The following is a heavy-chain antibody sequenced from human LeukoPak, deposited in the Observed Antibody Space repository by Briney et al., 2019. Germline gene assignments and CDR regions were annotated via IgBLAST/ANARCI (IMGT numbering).Heavy chain of an antibody. V-gene: IGHV4-31*03. J-gene: IGHJ4*02. CDR3: ARSADLCSGGSCPPYVFDY. D-gene: IGHD2-15*01. CDR2: IYYSGST. CDR1: GGSISSGGYY. Sequence: SQTLSLTCTVSGGSISSGGYYWSWIRQHPGKGLEWIGYIYYSGSTYYNPSLKSRVTISVDTSKNQFSLKLSSVTAADTAVYYCARSADLCSGGSCPPYVFDYWGQGTLVIVSS.